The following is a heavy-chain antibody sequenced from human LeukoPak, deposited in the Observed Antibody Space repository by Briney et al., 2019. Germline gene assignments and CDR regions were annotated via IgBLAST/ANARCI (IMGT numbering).Heavy chain of an antibody. D-gene: IGHD3-3*01. Sequence: PSETLSLTCTVSGGSISSSSYYWGWIRQPPGKGLEWIGSIHYSGSTYYNPSLKSRVTISVDTSKNQFSLKLSSVTAADTAVYYCASTPLRITIFGVVMKGFDYWGQGTLVTVSS. CDR1: GGSISSSSYY. J-gene: IGHJ4*02. CDR2: IHYSGST. CDR3: ASTPLRITIFGVVMKGFDY. V-gene: IGHV4-39*01.